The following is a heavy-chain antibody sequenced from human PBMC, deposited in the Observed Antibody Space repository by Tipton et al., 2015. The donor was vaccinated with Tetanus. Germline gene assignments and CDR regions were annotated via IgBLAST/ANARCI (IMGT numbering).Heavy chain of an antibody. CDR2: INHSGST. CDR3: ASSLWFGELSYYFDY. Sequence: TLSLTCAVYGGSFSGYYWSWIRQPPGKGLEWIGEINHSGSTNYNPSLKSRVTISVDTSKNQFSLKLSSVTAADTAVYYCASSLWFGELSYYFDYWGQGTLATVSS. D-gene: IGHD3-10*01. V-gene: IGHV4-34*01. J-gene: IGHJ4*02. CDR1: GGSFSGYY.